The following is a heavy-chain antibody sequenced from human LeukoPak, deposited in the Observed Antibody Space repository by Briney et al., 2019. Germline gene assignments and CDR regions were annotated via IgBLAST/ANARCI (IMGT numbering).Heavy chain of an antibody. CDR2: INPNSGGT. CDR1: GYTFTGYY. CDR3: AGEPIVVVPAATDY. J-gene: IGHJ4*02. Sequence: ASVKVSCKASGYTFTGYYMHWVRQAPGQGLEWMGWINPNSGGTNYAQKFQGRVTMTRDTSISTAYMELSRLRSDDTAVYYCAGEPIVVVPAATDYWGQGTLVTVSS. V-gene: IGHV1-2*02. D-gene: IGHD2-2*01.